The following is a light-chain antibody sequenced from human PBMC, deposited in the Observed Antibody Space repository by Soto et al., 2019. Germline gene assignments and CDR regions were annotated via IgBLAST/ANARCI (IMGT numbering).Light chain of an antibody. CDR2: AAS. J-gene: IGKJ3*01. V-gene: IGKV1-39*01. CDR3: QQISRTPFT. Sequence: IQMTQSPSSLSASAGERVTITCRASQRISSYLTWYQQKPGKAPKLLIYAASNLQSEVPSRFSGSGSGTDFTLTISSLQPEDFATYFCQQISRTPFTFGPGTKVDIK. CDR1: QRISSY.